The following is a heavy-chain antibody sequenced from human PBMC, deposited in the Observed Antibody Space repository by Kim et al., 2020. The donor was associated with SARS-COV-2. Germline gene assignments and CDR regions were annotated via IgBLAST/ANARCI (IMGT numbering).Heavy chain of an antibody. Sequence: GGSLRLSCAASGFTFSSYGMHWVRQAPGKGLEWVAVISYDGSNKYYADSVKGRFTISRDNSKNTLYLQMNSLRAEDTAVYYCANGPLGYCSVGSGYTGRFGEYWGHGTLVFVSS. CDR1: GFTFSSYG. V-gene: IGHV3-30*18. J-gene: IGHJ1*01. D-gene: IGHD2-15*01. CDR3: ANGPLGYCSVGSGYTGRFGEY. CDR2: ISYDGSNK.